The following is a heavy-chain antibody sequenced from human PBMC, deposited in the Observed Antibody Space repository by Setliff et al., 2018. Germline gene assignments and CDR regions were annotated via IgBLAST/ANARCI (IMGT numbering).Heavy chain of an antibody. D-gene: IGHD6-13*01. J-gene: IGHJ4*02. CDR3: AKEKGSSSWYRVYYFDY. CDR2: ISGSGGST. V-gene: IGHV3-23*01. Sequence: GGSLRLSCAASGFTFSSYAMSWVRQAPGKGLEWVSAISGSGGSTYYADSVKGRFTISRVNSKNTLYLQMNSLSAEDTAVYYCAKEKGSSSWYRVYYFDYWGQGTLVTVSS. CDR1: GFTFSSYA.